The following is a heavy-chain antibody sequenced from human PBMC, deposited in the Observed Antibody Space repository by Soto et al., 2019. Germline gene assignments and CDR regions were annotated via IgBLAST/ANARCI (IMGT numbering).Heavy chain of an antibody. V-gene: IGHV3-48*02. Sequence: EVQLVESGGGLVQPGGSLRLSCAASGFTFSSYSMNWVRQAPGKGLEWVSYISSSSTRYYADAVKSRFTIISGNAKNSLYLQMNSLRDEDTAVYYCARGQGVTTPWGLSGDYWGQGTLVTVSS. CDR1: GFTFSSYS. D-gene: IGHD4-17*01. CDR3: ARGQGVTTPWGLSGDY. CDR2: ISSSSTR. J-gene: IGHJ4*02.